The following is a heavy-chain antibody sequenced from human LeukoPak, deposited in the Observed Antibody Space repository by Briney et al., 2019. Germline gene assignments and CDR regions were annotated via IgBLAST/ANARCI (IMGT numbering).Heavy chain of an antibody. CDR3: ARVARYSNSDFDY. CDR2: INHSGST. D-gene: IGHD4-4*01. Sequence: SETLSLTCAVYGGSFSGYYWSWIRQPPGKGLEWIGEINHSGSTNYNPSLKSRVTISVDTSKNQFSLKLSSVTAADTAVYYCARVARYSNSDFDYWGQGTLVTVSS. J-gene: IGHJ4*02. V-gene: IGHV4-34*01. CDR1: GGSFSGYY.